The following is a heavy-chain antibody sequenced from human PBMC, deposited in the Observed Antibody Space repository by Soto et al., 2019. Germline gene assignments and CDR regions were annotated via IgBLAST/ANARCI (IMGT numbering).Heavy chain of an antibody. CDR3: AREDSSGWKWGNWFDP. Sequence: QVQLVQSGAEVKKPGASVKVSCKASGYTFTSYGISWVRQAPGQGLEWMGWISAYNGNTNYAQKLQGRVTMTTDTATSTAYMELRSLRSDDTAVYYCAREDSSGWKWGNWFDPWGQGTLVTVSS. CDR2: ISAYNGNT. V-gene: IGHV1-18*01. D-gene: IGHD6-19*01. CDR1: GYTFTSYG. J-gene: IGHJ5*02.